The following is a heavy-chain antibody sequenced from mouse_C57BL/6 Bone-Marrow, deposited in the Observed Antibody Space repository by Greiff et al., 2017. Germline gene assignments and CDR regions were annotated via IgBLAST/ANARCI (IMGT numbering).Heavy chain of an antibody. J-gene: IGHJ4*01. CDR3: TGNSIGGMDY. CDR2: IYPGNSDT. V-gene: IGHV1-5*01. Sequence: EVKLQESGTGLARPGASVKMSCKTSGYTFTSYWMHWVKQRPGQGLEWIGAIYPGNSDTSYNQKFKGKAKLTAVTSASTAYMELSSLTNEDSAVYYCTGNSIGGMDYWGQGTSLTVSS. D-gene: IGHD2-10*02. CDR1: GYTFTSYW.